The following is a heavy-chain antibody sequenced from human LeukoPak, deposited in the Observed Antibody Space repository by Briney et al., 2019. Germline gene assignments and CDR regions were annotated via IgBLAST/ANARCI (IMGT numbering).Heavy chain of an antibody. CDR1: GYTFTSYY. Sequence: GASVKVSCKASGYTFTSYYMHWVRQAPGQGLEWMGIINPSGGSTSYAQKFQGRVTMTRDMSTSTAYMELSSLRSEDTAVYYCARASRWLQPPDYWGQGTLVTVSS. D-gene: IGHD5-24*01. V-gene: IGHV1-46*01. CDR3: ARASRWLQPPDY. CDR2: INPSGGST. J-gene: IGHJ4*02.